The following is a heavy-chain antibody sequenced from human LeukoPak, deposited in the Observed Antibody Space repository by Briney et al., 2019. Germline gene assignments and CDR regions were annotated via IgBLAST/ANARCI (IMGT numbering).Heavy chain of an antibody. V-gene: IGHV3-48*01. CDR3: AREEVATIIDY. CDR2: ISSSSSTI. CDR1: AFTFSSYS. D-gene: IGHD5-12*01. Sequence: GGSLRPSCAASAFTFSSYSMNWARQDPGKGMEWVSYISSSSSTIYYADVVKGRFTISRDNAKNSLYLQMNSLRAEDTAVYYCAREEVATIIDYWGQGTLVTVSS. J-gene: IGHJ4*02.